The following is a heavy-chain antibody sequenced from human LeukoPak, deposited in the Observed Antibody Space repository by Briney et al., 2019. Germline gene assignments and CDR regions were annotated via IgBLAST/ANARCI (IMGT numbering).Heavy chain of an antibody. CDR2: ISSSSSYI. V-gene: IGHV3-21*01. Sequence: PGGSLRLSCAASGFTFSSYSMNWVRQAPGKGLEWVSSISSSSSYIYYADSVKGRFTISRDNAKNSLYLQMNSLRAEDTAVYYCARDGYSSSWYGYYYYYGMDVWGQGTTVTVSS. D-gene: IGHD6-13*01. J-gene: IGHJ6*02. CDR1: GFTFSSYS. CDR3: ARDGYSSSWYGYYYYYGMDV.